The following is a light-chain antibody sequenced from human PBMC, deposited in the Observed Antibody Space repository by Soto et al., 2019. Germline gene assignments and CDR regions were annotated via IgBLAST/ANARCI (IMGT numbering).Light chain of an antibody. V-gene: IGKV1-12*01. J-gene: IGKJ4*01. CDR1: QAIDSW. CDR3: QQLRLSPST. CDR2: TGS. Sequence: DIQMTQSPSSLSASVGDRVTIICRASQAIDSWLAWYQKQHGEAPKLLIFTGSLWHSGVPPRFSGIASGTDFALTITRLHAEDWATYDGQQLRLSPSTFGGGTKVDIK.